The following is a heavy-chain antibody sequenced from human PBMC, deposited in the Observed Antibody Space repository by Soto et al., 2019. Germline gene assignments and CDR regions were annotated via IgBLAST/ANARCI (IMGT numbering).Heavy chain of an antibody. CDR1: GGSVSSGSYY. CDR3: AREGYYDSSGYYYHAHYYFDY. CDR2: IYYSGST. J-gene: IGHJ4*02. Sequence: SETLSLTCTVSGGSVSSGSYYWSWIRQPPGKGLEWIGYIYYSGSTNYNPSLKSRVTISVDTSKNQVSLKLSSVTAADTAVYYCAREGYYDSSGYYYHAHYYFDYWGQGTLVTVSS. D-gene: IGHD3-22*01. V-gene: IGHV4-61*01.